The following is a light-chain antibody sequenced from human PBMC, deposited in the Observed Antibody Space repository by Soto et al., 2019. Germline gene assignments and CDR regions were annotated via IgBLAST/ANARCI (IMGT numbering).Light chain of an antibody. CDR1: HTISSSY. CDR2: GIS. J-gene: IGKJ1*01. CDR3: QQYVTSSPRT. Sequence: EMVLTQSPGTLSLSPGERATLSCRASHTISSSYLAWYQQKPGQAPRLLMYGISRRATGIPDRFRGSGSGIDFTLTITRLEHEDFAVYYCQQYVTSSPRTFGQGTKVEIK. V-gene: IGKV3-20*01.